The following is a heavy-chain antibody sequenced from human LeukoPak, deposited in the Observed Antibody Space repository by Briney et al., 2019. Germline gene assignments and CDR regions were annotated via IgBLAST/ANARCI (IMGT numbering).Heavy chain of an antibody. J-gene: IGHJ4*02. Sequence: GGSLQISCKGSGYSFTSYWIGWVRQMPGKGLEWMGIIYPGDSDTRYSPSFQGQVTISADKSISTAYLQWSSLKASDTAMYYCARHHDYSNRAYDYWGQGTLVTVSS. CDR2: IYPGDSDT. CDR3: ARHHDYSNRAYDY. D-gene: IGHD4-11*01. V-gene: IGHV5-51*01. CDR1: GYSFTSYW.